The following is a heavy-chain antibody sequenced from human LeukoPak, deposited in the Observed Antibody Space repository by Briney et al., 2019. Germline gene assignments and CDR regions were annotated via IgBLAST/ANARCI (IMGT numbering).Heavy chain of an antibody. J-gene: IGHJ4*02. Sequence: ASVKVSCKASGYTFTSYGISWVRQAPGQGLEWMGWISAYNGNTNYAQKLQGRVTMTTDTSTSTAYMELRSLGSDDTAVYYCARVDEYYYGSGSAFDYWGQGTLVTVSS. CDR2: ISAYNGNT. V-gene: IGHV1-18*01. CDR1: GYTFTSYG. CDR3: ARVDEYYYGSGSAFDY. D-gene: IGHD3-10*01.